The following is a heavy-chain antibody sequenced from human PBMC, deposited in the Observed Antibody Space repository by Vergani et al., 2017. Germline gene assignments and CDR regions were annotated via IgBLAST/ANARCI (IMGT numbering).Heavy chain of an antibody. V-gene: IGHV1-69*01. CDR2: IIPIFGTA. D-gene: IGHD3-3*01. J-gene: IGHJ6*02. Sequence: QVQLVQSGAEVKKPGSSVKVSCKASGGTFSSYAISWVRQAPGQGLEWMGGIIPIFGTANYAQKFQGRVTITADESTSTAYMELSSLRSEDTAVYYCARDDTPPDYDFWSGYFYGMDVWGQGTTVTVSS. CDR1: GGTFSSYA. CDR3: ARDDTPPDYDFWSGYFYGMDV.